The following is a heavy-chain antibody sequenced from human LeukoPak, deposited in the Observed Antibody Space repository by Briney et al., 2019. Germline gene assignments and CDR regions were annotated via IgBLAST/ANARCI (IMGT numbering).Heavy chain of an antibody. D-gene: IGHD6-13*01. CDR1: GFTFDDYA. V-gene: IGHV3-9*01. Sequence: GGSLRLSCAASGFTFDDYAMHWVRQAPGKGLEWVSGISWNSGSIGYADVVKGRFTISRDNAKNSLYLQTNSLRAEDTALYYCAKDVESSSSWIDYWGQGTLVTVSS. CDR2: ISWNSGSI. J-gene: IGHJ4*02. CDR3: AKDVESSSSWIDY.